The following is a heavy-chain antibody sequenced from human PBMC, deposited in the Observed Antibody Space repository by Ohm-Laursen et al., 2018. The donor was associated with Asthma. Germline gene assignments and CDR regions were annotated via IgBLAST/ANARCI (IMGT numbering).Heavy chain of an antibody. J-gene: IGHJ4*02. CDR3: AKDRLRVRSSSTPGAY. CDR2: ISYDGSNK. D-gene: IGHD6-6*01. Sequence: SLRLSCAASGFTFSSYGMHWVRQAPGKGLEWVAVISYDGSNKYYADSVKGRFTISRDNSKNTLYLQMNSLRAEDTAVYYCAKDRLRVRSSSTPGAYWGQGTLVTVSS. V-gene: IGHV3-30*18. CDR1: GFTFSSYG.